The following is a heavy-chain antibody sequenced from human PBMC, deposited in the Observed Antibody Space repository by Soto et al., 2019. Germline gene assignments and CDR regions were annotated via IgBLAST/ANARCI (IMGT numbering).Heavy chain of an antibody. V-gene: IGHV4-59*01. CDR1: GGSISSYY. J-gene: IGHJ4*02. CDR3: ARGDYDILTGYYYFDY. CDR2: IYYSGST. D-gene: IGHD3-9*01. Sequence: SETLSLTCTVSGGSISSYYWSWIRQPPGKGLEWIGYIYYSGSTNYNPSLKSRVTISVDTSKNQFSLKLSSVTAADTAVYYCARGDYDILTGYYYFDYWGQGALVTVSS.